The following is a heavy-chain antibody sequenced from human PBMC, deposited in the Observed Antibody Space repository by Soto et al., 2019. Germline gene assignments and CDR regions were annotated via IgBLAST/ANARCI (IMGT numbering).Heavy chain of an antibody. CDR3: AKPYSSSSFYRGGNAFHI. D-gene: IGHD6-6*01. CDR1: GFTFTSYA. CDR2: VSGGGVT. J-gene: IGHJ3*02. Sequence: GGSLRLSCAASGFTFTSYAMSWVRQAPGKGLEWVSTVSGGGVTYYADSVKGRFTISRDNSRDTLYLQMSSLRAEDTAVYYCAKPYSSSSFYRGGNAFHIWGQGTLVTVSS. V-gene: IGHV3-23*01.